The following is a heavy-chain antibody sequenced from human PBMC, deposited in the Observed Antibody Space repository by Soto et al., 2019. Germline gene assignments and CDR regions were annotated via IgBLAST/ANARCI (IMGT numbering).Heavy chain of an antibody. CDR3: ARGMREYSGYGRYYYYYMDV. V-gene: IGHV4-34*01. D-gene: IGHD5-12*01. J-gene: IGHJ6*03. CDR2: INHSGST. Sequence: SETLSLTCAVYGGSFSGYYWSWIRQPPGKGLEWIGEINHSGSTNYNPSLKSRVTISVDTSKNQFSLKLSSVAAADTAVYYCARGMREYSGYGRYYYYYMDVWGKGTTVTVSS. CDR1: GGSFSGYY.